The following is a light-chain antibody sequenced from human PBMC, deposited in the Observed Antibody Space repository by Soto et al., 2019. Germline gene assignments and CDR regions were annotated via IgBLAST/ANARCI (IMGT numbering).Light chain of an antibody. V-gene: IGKV3-20*01. CDR3: QQYGSSGT. J-gene: IGKJ1*01. CDR1: QSVSNNY. Sequence: VLTQSPDTLSLSPVERATLSCRASQSVSNNYLAWYQQKPGQAPRLLIYGASNRATGIPDRFSGSGSGTDFTLTISRLEPEDFAVYYCQQYGSSGTFGQGTKVDIK. CDR2: GAS.